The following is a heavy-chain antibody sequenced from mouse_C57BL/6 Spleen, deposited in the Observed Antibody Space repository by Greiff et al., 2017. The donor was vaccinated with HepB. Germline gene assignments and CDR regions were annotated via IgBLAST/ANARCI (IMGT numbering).Heavy chain of an antibody. CDR2: INPNNGGT. V-gene: IGHV1-26*01. CDR3: ARPSLYGSSYNAMDY. Sequence: EVQLQQSGPELVKPGASVKISCKASGYTFTDYYRNWVKQSHGKSLEWIGGINPNNGGTSYNQKFKGKATLTVEKSSSTAYMELRSLPSEDSAVYYCARPSLYGSSYNAMDYWGQGTSVTVSS. J-gene: IGHJ4*01. D-gene: IGHD1-1*01. CDR1: GYTFTDYY.